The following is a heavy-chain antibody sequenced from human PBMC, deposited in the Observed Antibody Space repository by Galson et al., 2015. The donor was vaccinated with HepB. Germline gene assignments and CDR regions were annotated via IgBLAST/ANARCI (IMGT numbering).Heavy chain of an antibody. CDR3: ARLGSYGPLYYFDY. V-gene: IGHV4-39*01. J-gene: IGHJ4*02. D-gene: IGHD5-18*01. CDR1: GGSISSSSYY. CDR2: IYYSGST. Sequence: SETLSLTCTVSGGSISSSSYYWGWIRQPPGKGLEWIGSIYYSGSTYYNPSLKSRVTISVDTSKNQFSLKLSSVTAADAAVYYCARLGSYGPLYYFDYWGQGTLVTVSS.